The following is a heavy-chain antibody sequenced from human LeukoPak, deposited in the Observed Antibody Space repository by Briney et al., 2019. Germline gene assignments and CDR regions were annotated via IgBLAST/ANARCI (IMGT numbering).Heavy chain of an antibody. J-gene: IGHJ4*02. D-gene: IGHD3-9*01. V-gene: IGHV1-69*13. CDR2: IIPIFGTA. Sequence: ASVKVSCKASGGTFSSYAISWVRQAPGQGLEWMGGIIPIFGTANYAQKFQGRVTITADESTSTAYMELSSLRSEDTAVYYCARGSSGVLRYFDWLPDFDYWGQGTLVTVSS. CDR3: ARGSSGVLRYFDWLPDFDY. CDR1: GGTFSSYA.